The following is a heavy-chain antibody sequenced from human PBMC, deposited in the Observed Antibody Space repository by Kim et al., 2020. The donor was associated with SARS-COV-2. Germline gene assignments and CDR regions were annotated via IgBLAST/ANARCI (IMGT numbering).Heavy chain of an antibody. CDR1: GYTFTSHA. Sequence: ASVKVSCKASGYTFTSHAMNWVRQAPGQGLEWMGWINTNTGNPTYAQGFTGRFVFSLDTSVSTAYLQISSLKAEDTAVYYCAREWELPGYYYYGMDVWGQGTTVTVSS. D-gene: IGHD1-26*01. CDR3: AREWELPGYYYYGMDV. CDR2: INTNTGNP. V-gene: IGHV7-4-1*02. J-gene: IGHJ6*02.